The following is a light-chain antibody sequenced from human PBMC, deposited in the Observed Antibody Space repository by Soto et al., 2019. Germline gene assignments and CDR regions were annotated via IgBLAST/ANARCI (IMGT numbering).Light chain of an antibody. CDR3: LSFDSSLSVV. J-gene: IGLJ2*01. CDR2: GNT. Sequence: QAVVTQPPSVSGAPGQRVTISCTGSSPNIGAGYDVHWYQQLPGRAPKLLIYGNTNRPSGVPDRFSGSKSGTSASLAITGLQAEDEADYYCLSFDSSLSVVFGGGTKRTVL. CDR1: SPNIGAGYD. V-gene: IGLV1-40*01.